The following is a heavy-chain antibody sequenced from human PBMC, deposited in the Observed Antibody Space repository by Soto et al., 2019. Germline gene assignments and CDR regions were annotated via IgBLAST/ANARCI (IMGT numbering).Heavy chain of an antibody. Sequence: SVKVSCKASGGTYSSYAISWVRQAPGQGLEWMGGIIPIFGTANYAQKFQGRVTITADESTSTAYMELSSLRSEDPAVYYCARDPSCTNGVCLNWFAPWGQGTLVTVS. J-gene: IGHJ5*02. CDR1: GGTYSSYA. V-gene: IGHV1-69*13. D-gene: IGHD2-8*01. CDR2: IIPIFGTA. CDR3: ARDPSCTNGVCLNWFAP.